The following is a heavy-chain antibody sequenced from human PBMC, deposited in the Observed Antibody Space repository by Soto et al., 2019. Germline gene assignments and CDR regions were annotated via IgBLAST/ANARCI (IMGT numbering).Heavy chain of an antibody. V-gene: IGHV1-8*01. Sequence: QVQLVQSGAEVKKPGASVKVSCKASGYTFTSYDINWVRQATGQGLEWMGWMNPNSGNTGYAQKFQGRVTMTRNTSISTAYMELSSLRSEDTAMYYCARVINYYDSGDDAFDIWGQGPMVTVSS. CDR2: MNPNSGNT. CDR1: GYTFTSYD. D-gene: IGHD3-10*01. J-gene: IGHJ3*02. CDR3: ARVINYYDSGDDAFDI.